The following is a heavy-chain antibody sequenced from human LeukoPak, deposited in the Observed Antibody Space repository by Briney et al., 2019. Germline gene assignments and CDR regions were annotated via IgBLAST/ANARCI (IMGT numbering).Heavy chain of an antibody. CDR3: ARDRVPYCGGDCYPGGYYGMDV. CDR2: IYYSGST. CDR1: GGSISSYY. J-gene: IGHJ6*02. Sequence: SETLSLTCTVSGGSISSYYWSWIRQPPGKGLEWVGYIYYSGSTNYNPSLKSRVTISAVTSKNQLSLKLSSVTAADTAVYYCARDRVPYCGGDCYPGGYYGMDVWGQGTTVTVSS. V-gene: IGHV4-59*01. D-gene: IGHD2-21*02.